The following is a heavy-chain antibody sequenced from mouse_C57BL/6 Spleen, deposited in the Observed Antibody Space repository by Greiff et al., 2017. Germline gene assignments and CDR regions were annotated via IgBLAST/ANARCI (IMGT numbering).Heavy chain of an antibody. CDR1: GYTFTSYW. CDR3: ARDYGYG. Sequence: QVHVKQPGAELVKPGASVKMSCKASGYTFTSYWITWVKQRPGQGLEWIGDIYPGSGSTNYNEKFKSKATLTVDTSSRTAYMQLSSLTSEDSAVYYCARDYGYGWGQGTTLTVSS. V-gene: IGHV1-55*01. CDR2: IYPGSGST. D-gene: IGHD2-2*01. J-gene: IGHJ2*01.